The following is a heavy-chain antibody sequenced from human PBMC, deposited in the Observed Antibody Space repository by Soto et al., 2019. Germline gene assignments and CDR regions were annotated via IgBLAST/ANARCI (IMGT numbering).Heavy chain of an antibody. CDR3: ARSVRNDAFDI. CDR2: ISSSSSYI. Sequence: EVQLVESGGGLVKPGGSLRLSCAASGFTFSRYSMNWVRQAPGKGLEWVSSISSSSSYIYYADSVKGRFTISRDNAKNSLYLQMNSLRAEDTAVYYCARSVRNDAFDIWGQGTMVTVSS. V-gene: IGHV3-21*01. J-gene: IGHJ3*02. CDR1: GFTFSRYS.